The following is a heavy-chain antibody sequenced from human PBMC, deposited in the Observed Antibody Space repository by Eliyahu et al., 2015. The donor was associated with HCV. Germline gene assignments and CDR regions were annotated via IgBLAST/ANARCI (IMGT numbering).Heavy chain of an antibody. CDR3: VRDDPGFXGYRV. CDR2: IXEDGSKR. J-gene: IGHJ3*01. Sequence: EVELVESGGGLVRPGGSXXLSCPGSGFIFGNYWMSWVRQAPGKGLGWVGNIXEDGSKRYYADSVRGRFTISKDNAKNSLYLQMNSLKVEDTATYYCVRDDPGFXGYRVWGLGTMXSVSS. V-gene: IGHV3-7*03. D-gene: IGHD3-22*01. CDR1: GFIFGNYW.